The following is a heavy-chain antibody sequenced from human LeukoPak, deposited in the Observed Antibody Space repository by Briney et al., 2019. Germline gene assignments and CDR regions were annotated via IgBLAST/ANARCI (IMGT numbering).Heavy chain of an antibody. J-gene: IGHJ5*02. V-gene: IGHV4-4*02. Sequence: SETLSLTCAVSGGSISSSNWWSWVRQPPGKGLEWIGSIYHSGSTYYNPSLKSRVTISVDTSKNQLSLKLSSVTAADTAVYYCARVPGSGSYYWFDPWGQGTLVTVSS. CDR1: GGSISSSNW. D-gene: IGHD1-26*01. CDR3: ARVPGSGSYYWFDP. CDR2: IYHSGST.